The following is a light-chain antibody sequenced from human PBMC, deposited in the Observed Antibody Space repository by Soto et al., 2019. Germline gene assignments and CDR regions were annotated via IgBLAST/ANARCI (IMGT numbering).Light chain of an antibody. CDR1: SSDVGTFNL. CDR3: CSYAGSSTWV. Sequence: QSALTQPASVSGSPGQSITISCTGASSDVGTFNLVSWYQQHPGKAPKVMIYEASKRPSGVSNRFSGSKSGNTASLTISGLQAEDEADYYCCSYAGSSTWVFGGGTQLTVL. J-gene: IGLJ3*02. CDR2: EAS. V-gene: IGLV2-23*01.